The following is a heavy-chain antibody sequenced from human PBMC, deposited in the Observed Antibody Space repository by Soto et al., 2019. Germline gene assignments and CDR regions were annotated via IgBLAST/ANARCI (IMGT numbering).Heavy chain of an antibody. Sequence: QVQLVQSGAEVKKPGASVKVSCKASGFTFTRYGISWVRQAPGQGLEWVGWIGAFNGDTKYAQRLQGRVSMTTDTSTDTAHMELRSLRADDTAVYSCARDSPSSGLLGTNYWGQGTLVSVSS. D-gene: IGHD6-19*01. V-gene: IGHV1-18*01. CDR3: ARDSPSSGLLGTNY. CDR2: IGAFNGDT. CDR1: GFTFTRYG. J-gene: IGHJ4*02.